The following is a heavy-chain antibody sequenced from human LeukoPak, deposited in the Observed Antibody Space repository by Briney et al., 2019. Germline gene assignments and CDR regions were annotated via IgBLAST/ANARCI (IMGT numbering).Heavy chain of an antibody. Sequence: GGSLRLPCAASGFTFSNYAMSWVRQAPGKGLEWVSSVSSTGGTTYYADSVKGRFTISRDNSKNMLYLQMNSLRAEDTAVYYCAKGSNWNYLYYFDYWGQGTLVTVSS. CDR1: GFTFSNYA. CDR3: AKGSNWNYLYYFDY. D-gene: IGHD1-7*01. CDR2: VSSTGGTT. J-gene: IGHJ4*02. V-gene: IGHV3-23*01.